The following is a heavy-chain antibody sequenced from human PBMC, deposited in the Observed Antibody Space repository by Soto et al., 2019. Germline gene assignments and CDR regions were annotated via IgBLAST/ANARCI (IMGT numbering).Heavy chain of an antibody. CDR1: GGTFSSYA. CDR2: IIPIFGTA. CDR3: ARTFSSGYAHHYYYYGMDV. D-gene: IGHD3-22*01. V-gene: IGHV1-69*01. J-gene: IGHJ6*02. Sequence: QVQLVQSGAEVKKPGSSVKVSCKASGGTFSSYAISWVRQAPGQGLERMGGIIPIFGTANYAQKFQGRVTITADESTSTAYMELSSLRSEDTAVYYCARTFSSGYAHHYYYYGMDVWGQGTTVTVSS.